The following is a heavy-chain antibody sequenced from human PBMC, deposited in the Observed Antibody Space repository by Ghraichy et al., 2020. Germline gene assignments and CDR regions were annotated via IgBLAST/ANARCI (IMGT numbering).Heavy chain of an antibody. V-gene: IGHV1-69*06. CDR1: GGTFSSYA. J-gene: IGHJ5*02. D-gene: IGHD6-6*01. Sequence: SVKVSCKASGGTFSSYAISWVRQAPGQGLEWMGGIIPIFGTANYAQKFQGRVTITADKSTSTAYMELSSLRSEDTAVYYCASEYSSSSRYWFDPWGQGTLVTVSS. CDR2: IIPIFGTA. CDR3: ASEYSSSSRYWFDP.